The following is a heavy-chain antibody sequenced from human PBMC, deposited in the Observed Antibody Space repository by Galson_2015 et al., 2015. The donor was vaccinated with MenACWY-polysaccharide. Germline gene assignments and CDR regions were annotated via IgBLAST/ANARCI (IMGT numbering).Heavy chain of an antibody. V-gene: IGHV1-18*01. Sequence: QSGAEVKKPGASVTVSCKASGYTFTNFGISWVRQAPGQGLEWMGWISANNGKTNYAQKLQGRVTMTTDASTSTAYMELRSLTSDDTAVYYCARARGDILTGYFLMWGQGTLVTVSS. CDR3: ARARGDILTGYFLM. D-gene: IGHD3-9*01. CDR1: GYTFTNFG. CDR2: ISANNGKT. J-gene: IGHJ4*02.